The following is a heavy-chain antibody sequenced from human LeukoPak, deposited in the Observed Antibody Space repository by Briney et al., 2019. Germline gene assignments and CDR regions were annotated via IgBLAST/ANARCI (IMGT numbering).Heavy chain of an antibody. D-gene: IGHD3-22*01. CDR3: AKDPPVYYDSSGTRDY. CDR2: ITGSGRST. J-gene: IGHJ4*02. V-gene: IGHV3-23*01. CDR1: GFTFSTYA. Sequence: PGASLRLSCAASGFTFSTYAMSSVSHHPGKGMEWVSAITGSGRSTYYADSVKGRFTISREKSKNTLYLQMNSLRAEDTGVYYCAKDPPVYYDSSGTRDYWGQGTLVTVSS.